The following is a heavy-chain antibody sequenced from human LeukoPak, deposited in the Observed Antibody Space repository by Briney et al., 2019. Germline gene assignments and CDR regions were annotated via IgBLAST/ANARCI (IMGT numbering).Heavy chain of an antibody. V-gene: IGHV4-59*08. CDR1: GGSISSYY. Sequence: PSETLSLTCTVSGGSISSYYWSWIRQPPGKGLEWIAYIYYSGSTNYNPSLKSRVTTSVDTSKNQFSLKLSSVTAADTAVYYCARRIAAADAFDYWGQGTLVTVSS. CDR2: IYYSGST. CDR3: ARRIAAADAFDY. J-gene: IGHJ4*02. D-gene: IGHD6-13*01.